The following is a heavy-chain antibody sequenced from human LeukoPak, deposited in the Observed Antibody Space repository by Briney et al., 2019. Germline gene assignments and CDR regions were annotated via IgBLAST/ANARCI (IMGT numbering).Heavy chain of an antibody. CDR2: IGGSGDST. CDR1: GFTFSSYA. J-gene: IGHJ4*02. CDR3: AKMYSSGWHFDY. V-gene: IGHV3-23*01. Sequence: GGSLRLSCAASGFTFSSYAMSWVRQAPGKGLEWVSGIGGSGDSTYYADSVKGRFTISRDNSKNTLYLQMTSLRAEDTAVYYCAKMYSSGWHFDYWGQGTLVTVSS. D-gene: IGHD6-19*01.